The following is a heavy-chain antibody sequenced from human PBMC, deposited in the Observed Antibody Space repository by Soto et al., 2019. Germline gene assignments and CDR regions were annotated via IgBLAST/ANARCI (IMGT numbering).Heavy chain of an antibody. CDR2: IWYDGSKK. D-gene: IGHD1-1*01. J-gene: IGHJ6*04. CDR1: GFTFSSYG. Sequence: PGGSLRLSCAASGFTFSSYGMHWIRQAPGKGLEWAAVIWYDGSKKYYADSVKGRFTISRDDSKNTVYLQMNSLRAGDTAVYYCARVGPWNELDVWGKGTTVTVSS. V-gene: IGHV3-33*01. CDR3: ARVGPWNELDV.